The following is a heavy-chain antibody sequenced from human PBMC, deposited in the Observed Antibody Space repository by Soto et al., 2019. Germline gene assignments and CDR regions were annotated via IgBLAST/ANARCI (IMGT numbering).Heavy chain of an antibody. D-gene: IGHD3-22*01. CDR3: ARSQAVSSGYYLDYYYYGMDV. CDR1: GFTFSSYG. Sequence: QVQLVESGGGVVQPGRSMRLSCAASGFTFSSYGMHWVRQAPGKGLEWVAFIWYDGSNKYYADSVKGRFTIARDNSKNTLYLQMKSLRAEDTAVYYCARSQAVSSGYYLDYYYYGMDVCGQGTTVTVSS. V-gene: IGHV3-33*01. J-gene: IGHJ6*02. CDR2: IWYDGSNK.